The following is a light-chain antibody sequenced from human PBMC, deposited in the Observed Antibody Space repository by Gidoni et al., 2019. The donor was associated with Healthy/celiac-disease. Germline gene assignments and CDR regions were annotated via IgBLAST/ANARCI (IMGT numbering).Light chain of an antibody. Sequence: QSVLTQPPSVSGAPGQRVTISCSGSSSTIGAGYDVHWYQQLPGTAPKLLTYDNKNRPSGVPDRFSGSKSATSASLAITGLQAEDEAVYHCQSYDSTLSGSVFGGGTKLTVL. CDR2: DNK. V-gene: IGLV1-40*01. CDR3: QSYDSTLSGSV. CDR1: SSTIGAGYD. J-gene: IGLJ3*02.